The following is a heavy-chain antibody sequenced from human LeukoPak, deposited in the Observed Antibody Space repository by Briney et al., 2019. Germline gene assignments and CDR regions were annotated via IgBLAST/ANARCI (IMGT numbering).Heavy chain of an antibody. CDR3: ARDPLGIVGATPGY. CDR1: GFTFSSYS. D-gene: IGHD1-26*01. J-gene: IGHJ4*02. V-gene: IGHV3-48*01. Sequence: GGSLRLSCAASGFTFSSYSMNWVRQAPGKGLEWLSYISSSSSTISYADSVRGRFTISRDNAKNSLYLQMNSLRAEDTAVYYCARDPLGIVGATPGYWGRGTLVTVSS. CDR2: ISSSSSTI.